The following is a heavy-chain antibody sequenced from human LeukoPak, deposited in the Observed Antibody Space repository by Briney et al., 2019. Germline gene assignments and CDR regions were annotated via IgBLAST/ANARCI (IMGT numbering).Heavy chain of an antibody. CDR1: GGSISSYY. Sequence: PSETLSLTCTVSGGSISSYYWSWIRQPPGKGLEWIGYIYYSGSTNFNPSLKCRVTISVDTSKNQFSLKLSSVTAADTAVYYCARHDYGDYGGRNWFDPWGQGTLVTVSS. D-gene: IGHD4-17*01. V-gene: IGHV4-59*08. CDR3: ARHDYGDYGGRNWFDP. J-gene: IGHJ5*02. CDR2: IYYSGST.